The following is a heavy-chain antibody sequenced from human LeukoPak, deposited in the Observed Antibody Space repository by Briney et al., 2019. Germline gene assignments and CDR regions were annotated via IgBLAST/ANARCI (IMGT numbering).Heavy chain of an antibody. D-gene: IGHD2-15*01. CDR3: ARVPRYCSGGSCYHNDY. CDR1: GFTFSSYW. J-gene: IGHJ4*02. CDR2: ISSSGSSI. V-gene: IGHV3-11*01. Sequence: GGSLRLSCAASGFTFSSYWMSWIRQAPGKGLEWVSYISSSGSSIDYADSVKGRFTISRDNAKNSLYLQMNSLRAEDTAVYYCARVPRYCSGGSCYHNDYWGQGTLVTVSS.